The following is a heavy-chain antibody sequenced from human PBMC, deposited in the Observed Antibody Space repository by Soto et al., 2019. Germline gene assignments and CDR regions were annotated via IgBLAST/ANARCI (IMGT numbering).Heavy chain of an antibody. V-gene: IGHV3-23*01. CDR2: ISGSGGST. J-gene: IGHJ6*03. D-gene: IGHD3-3*01. CDR3: AKELHTYYDFWSVYSKLTRDV. CDR1: GFTFSSYA. Sequence: PGGSLRLSCAASGFTFSSYAMSWVRQAPGKGLEWVSAISGSGGSTYYADSVKGRFTISRDNSKNTLYLQMNSLRAEDTAVYYCAKELHTYYDFWSVYSKLTRDVWGKGTTVTVS.